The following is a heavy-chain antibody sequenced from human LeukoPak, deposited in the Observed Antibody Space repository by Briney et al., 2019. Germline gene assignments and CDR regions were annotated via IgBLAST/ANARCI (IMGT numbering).Heavy chain of an antibody. CDR1: GFTFSTYT. CDR3: ARDQGGVGY. D-gene: IGHD3-16*01. V-gene: IGHV3-21*01. J-gene: IGHJ4*02. CDR2: ISSSDSYI. Sequence: GGSLRLSCAASGFTFSTYTINWVRQTPGKGLEWVSSISSSDSYIYYADSVKGRFTISRDNAKNSLYLQMNSLRAEDTAVYYCARDQGGVGYWGQGTLVTVSS.